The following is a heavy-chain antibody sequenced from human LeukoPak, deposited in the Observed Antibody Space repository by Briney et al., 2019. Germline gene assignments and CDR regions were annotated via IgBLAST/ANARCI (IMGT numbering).Heavy chain of an antibody. CDR1: GYSFTSYW. CDR2: IYPGDSDT. D-gene: IGHD1-7*01. V-gene: IGHV5-51*01. J-gene: IGHJ6*03. CDR3: ARQEKTGTHRYYYYYMDV. Sequence: GESLKISCKGSGYSFTSYWIGWVRQMPGKGLEWMGIIYPGDSDTRYSPSFQGQVTISADKSISTAYLQWSSLKASDTAMYYCARQEKTGTHRYYYYYMDVWGKGTTVTVSS.